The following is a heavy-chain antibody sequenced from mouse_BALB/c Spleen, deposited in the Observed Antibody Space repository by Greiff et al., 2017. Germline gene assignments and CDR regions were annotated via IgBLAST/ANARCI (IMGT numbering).Heavy chain of an antibody. V-gene: IGHV1-82*01. J-gene: IGHJ4*01. CDR2: IYPGDGDT. Sequence: QVQLKQSGPELVKPGASVKISCKASGYAFSSSWMNWVKQRPGQGLEWIGRIYPGDGDTNYNGKFKGKATLTADKSSSTAYMQLSSLTSVDSAVYFCARQAVVASPYAMDYWGQGTSVTVSS. D-gene: IGHD1-1*01. CDR1: GYAFSSSW. CDR3: ARQAVVASPYAMDY.